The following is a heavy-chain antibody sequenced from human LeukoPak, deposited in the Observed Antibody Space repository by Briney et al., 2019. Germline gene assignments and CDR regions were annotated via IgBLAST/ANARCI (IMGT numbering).Heavy chain of an antibody. CDR3: ARAESSSWYLN. CDR2: ISSSSSYI. Sequence: PGGSLRLSCAASGFTFSSYSMNWVRQAPGKGLGWVSSISSSSSYIYYADSVKGRFTISRDNAKNSLYLQMNSLRAEDTAVYYCARAESSSWYLNWGQGTLATVSS. J-gene: IGHJ4*02. V-gene: IGHV3-21*01. CDR1: GFTFSSYS. D-gene: IGHD6-13*01.